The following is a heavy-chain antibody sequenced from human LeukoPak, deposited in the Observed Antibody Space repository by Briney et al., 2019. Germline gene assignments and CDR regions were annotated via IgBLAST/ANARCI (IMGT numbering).Heavy chain of an antibody. CDR1: GFTFSSYG. CDR2: ISGSGGST. Sequence: GGSLRLSCAASGFTFSSYGMSWVRQAPGKGLEWVSVISGSGGSTYYADSVKGRCTISRDNSKNTLYLQMNSLRVEDTAVYYCARGLFLSGYLDAFDIWGQGTVVTVSS. V-gene: IGHV3-23*01. J-gene: IGHJ3*02. CDR3: ARGLFLSGYLDAFDI. D-gene: IGHD3-22*01.